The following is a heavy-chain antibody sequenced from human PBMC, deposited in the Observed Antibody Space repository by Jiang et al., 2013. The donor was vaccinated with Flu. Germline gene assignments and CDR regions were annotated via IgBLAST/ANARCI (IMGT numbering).Heavy chain of an antibody. V-gene: IGHV2-5*02. CDR2: IYWDDDK. Sequence: KPTQTLTLTCTFSGFSLSTSGVGVGWIRQPPGKALEWLALIYWDDDKRYSPSLKSRLTITKDTSKNQVVLTMTNMDPVDTATYYCAHRHPLTIFGVVSDAFDIWGQGTMVTVSS. CDR1: GFSLSTSGVG. CDR3: AHRHPLTIFGVVSDAFDI. D-gene: IGHD3-3*01. J-gene: IGHJ3*02.